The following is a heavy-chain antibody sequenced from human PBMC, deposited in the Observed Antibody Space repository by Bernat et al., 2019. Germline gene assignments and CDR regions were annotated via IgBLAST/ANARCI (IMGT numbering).Heavy chain of an antibody. CDR3: ARSEFSSSWTNSYDYGMDV. V-gene: IGHV3-74*01. D-gene: IGHD6-13*01. CDR1: GFTFSSYW. J-gene: IGHJ6*02. CDR2: INSDGSST. Sequence: EVQLVESGGGLVQPGGSLRLSCAASGFTFSSYWMHWVRQAPGKGLVWVSRINSDGSSTSYADSVKSRFTISRDNAKTTLYLQMNSLRAEDTAVYYCARSEFSSSWTNSYDYGMDVWGQGTTVTVSS.